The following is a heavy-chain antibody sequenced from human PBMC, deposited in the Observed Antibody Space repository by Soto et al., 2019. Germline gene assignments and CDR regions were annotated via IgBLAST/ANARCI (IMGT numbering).Heavy chain of an antibody. V-gene: IGHV4-59*01. Sequence: SETLSLTCTVSCGSISSYYWSWIRQPPGKGLEWIGYIYYSGSTNYNPSLKSRVTISVDTSKNQFSLKLSSVTAADTAVYYCAREGRGWHYYYYGMDVWGQGTTVTVSS. CDR1: CGSISSYY. J-gene: IGHJ6*02. D-gene: IGHD6-19*01. CDR2: IYYSGST. CDR3: AREGRGWHYYYYGMDV.